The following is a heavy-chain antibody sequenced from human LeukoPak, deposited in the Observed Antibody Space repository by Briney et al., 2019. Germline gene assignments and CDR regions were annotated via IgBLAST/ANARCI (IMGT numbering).Heavy chain of an antibody. CDR1: GFTVSSNY. V-gene: IGHV4-39*07. D-gene: IGHD1-26*01. CDR3: AREGSYFVFDY. CDR2: IYYSGST. J-gene: IGHJ4*02. Sequence: GSLRLSCAASGFTVSSNYMSWVRQAPGKGLEWIGSIYYSGSTYYNPSLKSRVTISVDTSKNQFSLKLSSVTAADTAVYYCAREGSYFVFDYWGQGTLVTVSS.